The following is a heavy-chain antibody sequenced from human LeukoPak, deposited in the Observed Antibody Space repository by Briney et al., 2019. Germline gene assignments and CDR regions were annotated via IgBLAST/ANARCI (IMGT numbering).Heavy chain of an antibody. J-gene: IGHJ6*02. Sequence: PSETLSLTCAVYGGSFSGYYWSWISQPPGKGLEWIGEINHSGSTNYNPSLKSRVTISVDTSKNQFSLKLSSVTAADTAVYYCARDLSSSPVSRNYYYYGMDVWGQGTTVTVSS. CDR1: GGSFSGYY. CDR2: INHSGST. D-gene: IGHD6-6*01. V-gene: IGHV4-34*01. CDR3: ARDLSSSPVSRNYYYYGMDV.